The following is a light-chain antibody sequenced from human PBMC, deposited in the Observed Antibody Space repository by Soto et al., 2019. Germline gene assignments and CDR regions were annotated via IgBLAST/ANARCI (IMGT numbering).Light chain of an antibody. J-gene: IGKJ2*01. CDR3: QKYGSSSYT. V-gene: IGKV3-20*01. Sequence: EIVLTQSPGTLSLSPGERATLSCRASQRVIDYSLAWYQQKPGQAPRLLIYGASSRATGIPDRFSANGSGTDFTLTISRLEPEDFALYYCQKYGSSSYTFGQGTNLEIK. CDR2: GAS. CDR1: QRVIDYS.